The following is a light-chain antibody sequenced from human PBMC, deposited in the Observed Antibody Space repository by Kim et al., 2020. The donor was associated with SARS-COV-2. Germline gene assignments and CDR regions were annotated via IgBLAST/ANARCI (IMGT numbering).Light chain of an antibody. CDR1: QGIASY. J-gene: IGKJ4*01. V-gene: IGKV1-9*01. CDR2: AAS. CDR3: QQFHSPLS. Sequence: ESVGDRVTVTCRARQGIASYLAWYQQKPGKAPNLLIYAASNLYSGVPSRFRGSGSGTKFTLTISSLQPEDFATYYCQQFHSPLSFGGGTKVDIK.